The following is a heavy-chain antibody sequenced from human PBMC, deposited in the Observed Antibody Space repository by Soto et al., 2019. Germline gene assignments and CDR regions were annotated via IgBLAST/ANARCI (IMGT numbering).Heavy chain of an antibody. CDR1: GFTFSNYE. CDR2: ISRSGTI. D-gene: IGHD3-3*01. CDR3: ARDRITIIGVVINYYTGMDV. V-gene: IGHV3-48*03. J-gene: IGHJ6*01. Sequence: GGSLRLSCEASGFTFSNYEMNWVRQAPGKGLEWVSYISRSGTIYYADSVKGRFTISRDNAKNSLYLQMNSLRAEDTAVYYCARDRITIIGVVINYYTGMDVWGHGTTVTVSS.